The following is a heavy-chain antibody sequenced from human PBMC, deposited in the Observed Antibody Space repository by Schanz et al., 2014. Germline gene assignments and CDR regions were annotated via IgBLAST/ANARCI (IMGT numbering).Heavy chain of an antibody. D-gene: IGHD3-9*01. CDR2: INSRSNFI. J-gene: IGHJ6*02. CDR3: AKVSVVRYFGTRGGMDA. CDR1: GFTFSDYY. V-gene: IGHV3-11*06. Sequence: VQLVESGGGLVQPGGSLRLSCAASGFTFSDYYMSWIRQAPGKGLEWVSSINSRSNFIYYADSVKGRFTISRDNSKNTLNLEMNSMRAEDTAVYYCAKVSVVRYFGTRGGMDAWGQGTTVSVSS.